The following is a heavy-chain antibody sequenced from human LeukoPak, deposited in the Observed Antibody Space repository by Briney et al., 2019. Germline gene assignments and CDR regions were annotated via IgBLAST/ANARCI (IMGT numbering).Heavy chain of an antibody. V-gene: IGHV3-23*01. CDR1: GFTFSSYA. D-gene: IGHD6-6*01. Sequence: GGSLRLSCAASGFTFSSYAMTWVRQAPGKGLEWVSAISGTGGTTYYADSVKGRFTISRGNSKNTLYLQMNSLRAEDTAIYYCAKDNSIAVRIFDYWGQGTLVTVSS. CDR2: ISGTGGTT. J-gene: IGHJ4*02. CDR3: AKDNSIAVRIFDY.